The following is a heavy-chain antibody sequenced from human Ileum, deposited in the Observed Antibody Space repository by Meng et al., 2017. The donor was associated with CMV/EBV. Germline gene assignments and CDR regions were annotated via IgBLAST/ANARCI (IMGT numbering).Heavy chain of an antibody. J-gene: IGHJ5*02. Sequence: HVQRCPLGSVLLNPPEPLSLTWSVYGGSCRGDYWIWIRQPPGNGLEWIGEINHSGSTNYNPSLKSRVTISVDTSKNQFSLKLSSVTAADTAVYYCARGRGNDYGDPERWFDPWGQGTLVTVSS. CDR1: GGSCRGDY. CDR3: ARGRGNDYGDPERWFDP. CDR2: INHSGST. V-gene: IGHV4-34*01. D-gene: IGHD4-17*01.